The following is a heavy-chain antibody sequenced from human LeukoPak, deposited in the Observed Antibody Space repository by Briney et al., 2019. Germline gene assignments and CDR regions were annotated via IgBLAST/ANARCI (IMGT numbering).Heavy chain of an antibody. Sequence: SETQSLTCTVSGGSISSYYWNWIRQPPGKGLEWIGYIDYSGSTDYNPPLKSRVTISVDTSKNQFSLKLSSVTAADTAVYYCAGSKFYNWFDPWGQGTLVTVSS. J-gene: IGHJ5*02. CDR3: AGSKFYNWFDP. CDR1: GGSISSYY. V-gene: IGHV4-59*08. CDR2: IDYSGST. D-gene: IGHD3-9*01.